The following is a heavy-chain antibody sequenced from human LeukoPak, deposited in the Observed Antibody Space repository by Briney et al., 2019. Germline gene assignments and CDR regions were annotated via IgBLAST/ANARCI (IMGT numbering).Heavy chain of an antibody. D-gene: IGHD6-13*01. CDR3: ARGRGYLAAAGAECFQH. Sequence: SVKVSCKASGGTFSRSALSWVRQAPGQGLEWMGGIIPILGKSNYAEKFQGRVTITADEFTSTAYMELSSLRSDDTAVYYCARGRGYLAAAGAECFQHWGQGTLVTVSS. CDR2: IIPILGKS. V-gene: IGHV1-69*10. CDR1: GGTFSRSA. J-gene: IGHJ1*01.